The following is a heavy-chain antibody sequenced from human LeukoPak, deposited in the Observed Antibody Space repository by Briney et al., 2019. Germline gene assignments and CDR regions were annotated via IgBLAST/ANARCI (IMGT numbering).Heavy chain of an antibody. V-gene: IGHV4-59*08. J-gene: IGHJ4*02. Sequence: PSETLSLTCTVSGGSISSYYWSWIRQPPGRGLEWIGYTYYSGSTNYDPSLKSRVTISIDTSKNQFSLKLSSVTAADTAVYYCARHPLAAHSFDYWGQGTLVTVSS. CDR3: ARHPLAAHSFDY. CDR1: GGSISSYY. D-gene: IGHD6-6*01. CDR2: TYYSGST.